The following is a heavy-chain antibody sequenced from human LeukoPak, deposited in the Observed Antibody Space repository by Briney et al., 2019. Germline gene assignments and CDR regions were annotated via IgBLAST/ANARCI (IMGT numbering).Heavy chain of an antibody. CDR2: SSGSGGST. J-gene: IGHJ4*02. CDR3: AKDKQSQGLLWFGEYDY. CDR1: EFTFSSYA. Sequence: GGSLRLSCAATEFTFSSYAVSWVRQATGKGLEWVSASSGSGGSTYYADSVKGRFTISRDNSKNTLYLQMNSLRAEDTAVYYCAKDKQSQGLLWFGEYDYWGQGTLVTVSS. V-gene: IGHV3-23*01. D-gene: IGHD3-10*01.